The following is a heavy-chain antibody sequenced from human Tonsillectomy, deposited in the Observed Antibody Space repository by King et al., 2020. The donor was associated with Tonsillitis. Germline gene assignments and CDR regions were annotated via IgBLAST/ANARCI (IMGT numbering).Heavy chain of an antibody. V-gene: IGHV3-48*02. CDR2: ITTSSDTI. D-gene: IGHD1-1*01. Sequence: AASGFTFSTYNMNWVRQAPGKGLEWVSFITTSSDTIHYEDSVKGRFTISRDNAKNLLYLQINRLRDEDTAVYSCARDHPQLLWGLGTLVTVSS. CDR1: GFTFSTYN. J-gene: IGHJ4*02. CDR3: ARDHPQLL.